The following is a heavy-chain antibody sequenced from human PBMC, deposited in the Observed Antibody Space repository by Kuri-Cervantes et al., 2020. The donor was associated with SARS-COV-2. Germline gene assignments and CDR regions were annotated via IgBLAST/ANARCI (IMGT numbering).Heavy chain of an antibody. CDR3: ARRTGIYDFWSGYPTEYFLCALDV. CDR2: ISYDGSNK. Sequence: GESLKISCAASGFTFSSYAMHWVRQAPGKGLEWVAVISYDGSNKYYADSVKGRFTISRDNSKNTLYLQMNSLRAEDTAVYYCARRTGIYDFWSGYPTEYFLCALDVWGQGTTVTVSS. J-gene: IGHJ6*02. CDR1: GFTFSSYA. V-gene: IGHV3-30*04. D-gene: IGHD3-3*01.